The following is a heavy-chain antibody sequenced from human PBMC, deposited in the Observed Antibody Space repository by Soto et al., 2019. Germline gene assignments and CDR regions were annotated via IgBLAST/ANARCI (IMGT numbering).Heavy chain of an antibody. CDR3: ARFRRSKTYWYYYGMDV. D-gene: IGHD2-15*01. CDR2: IYPGDSDT. J-gene: IGHJ6*02. V-gene: IGHV5-51*01. CDR1: RYSFISSW. Sequence: VEALTISCKGSRYSFISSWIGWVRQMPGKGLEWMGIIYPGDSDTRYSPSFQGQVTISADKSISTAYLQWSSLKASDTAMYYCARFRRSKTYWYYYGMDVWGQGTTVTVSS.